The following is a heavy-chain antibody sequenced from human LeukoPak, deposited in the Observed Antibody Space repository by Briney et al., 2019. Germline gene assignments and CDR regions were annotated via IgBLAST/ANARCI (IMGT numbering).Heavy chain of an antibody. D-gene: IGHD3-22*01. V-gene: IGHV1-46*01. CDR1: GYTFTSYY. CDR2: INPSGGST. Sequence: ASVKVSCKASGYTFTSYYMRWVRQAPGQGLEWMGIINPSGGSTSYAQKFQGRVTMTRDMSTSTVYMELSSLRSEDTAVYYCARAGYYYYDSSGYENWFDPWGQGTLVTVSS. CDR3: ARAGYYYYDSSGYENWFDP. J-gene: IGHJ5*02.